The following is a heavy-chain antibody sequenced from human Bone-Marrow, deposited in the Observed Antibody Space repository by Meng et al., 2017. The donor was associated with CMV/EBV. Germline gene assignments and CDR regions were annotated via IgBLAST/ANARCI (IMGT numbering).Heavy chain of an antibody. D-gene: IGHD3-3*01. CDR2: IIPILGIA. CDR3: ARDDFYDFWSGYRKYYYYGMDV. J-gene: IGHJ6*02. Sequence: SVKVSCKASGGTFSSYTISWVRQAPGQGLDWMGRIIPILGIANYAQKFQGRVTITADKSTSTAYMELSSLRSEDTAVYYCARDDFYDFWSGYRKYYYYGMDVWGQGTTVTFSS. V-gene: IGHV1-69*04. CDR1: GGTFSSYT.